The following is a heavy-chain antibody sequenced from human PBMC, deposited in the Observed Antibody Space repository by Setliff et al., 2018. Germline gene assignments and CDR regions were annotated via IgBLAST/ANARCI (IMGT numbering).Heavy chain of an antibody. CDR2: IFYSGNT. CDR3: ARAISGWYSAHYYYMDV. J-gene: IGHJ6*03. Sequence: SETLSLTCTVSGGSISTHYWSWIRQPPGKGLEWIGYIFYSGNTNYNPSLKSRVAISVDSSKNQFFLKLSSVTAADTAVYYCARAISGWYSAHYYYMDVWGKGTTVTVSS. CDR1: GGSISTHY. V-gene: IGHV4-59*08. D-gene: IGHD6-19*01.